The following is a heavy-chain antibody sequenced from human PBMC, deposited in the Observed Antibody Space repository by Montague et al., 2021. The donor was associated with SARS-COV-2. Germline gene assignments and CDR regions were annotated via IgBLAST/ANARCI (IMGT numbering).Heavy chain of an antibody. J-gene: IGHJ3*02. Sequence: LRLSCAASGFTFSGYAMHWVRQAPGKGLDWVAVISHDGINKFYADSVKGRFTISRDNSKNTLYLQVNSLRAEDTAVYYCARDPDDDSQGAFDIWGQGTMVTVSS. CDR2: ISHDGINK. D-gene: IGHD3-22*01. V-gene: IGHV3-30*04. CDR1: GFTFSGYA. CDR3: ARDPDDDSQGAFDI.